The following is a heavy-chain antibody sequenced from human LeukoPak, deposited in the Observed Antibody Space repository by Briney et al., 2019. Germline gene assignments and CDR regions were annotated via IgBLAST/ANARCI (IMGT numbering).Heavy chain of an antibody. D-gene: IGHD5-12*01. Sequence: GGSLILSCVTSGFNFSDSRMTWVRQAPGKGLEWVAAISYDGKNIHYVDSVKGRFTISRDSSKSTVYLQMNSLRAEDTAVYYCARTYSRESGYDFVFHYWGQGTLVTVSS. CDR3: ARTYSRESGYDFVFHY. CDR1: GFNFSDSR. J-gene: IGHJ4*02. CDR2: ISYDGKNI. V-gene: IGHV3-33*08.